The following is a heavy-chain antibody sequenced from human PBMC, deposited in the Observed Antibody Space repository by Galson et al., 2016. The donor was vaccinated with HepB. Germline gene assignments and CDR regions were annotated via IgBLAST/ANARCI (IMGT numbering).Heavy chain of an antibody. J-gene: IGHJ1*01. CDR1: GFIFRNYV. CDR2: VSYDGSNK. V-gene: IGHV3-30-3*01. CDR3: ARGSLDGVTIFGVVDAEYFQH. Sequence: SLRLSCAASGFIFRNYVMHWVRQAPGRGLEWVAVVSYDGSNKYYADSVKGRFTISRDDSKNTLYLQMNSLRAEDTAVYYCARGSLDGVTIFGVVDAEYFQHWDQGTLVTVSS. D-gene: IGHD3-3*01.